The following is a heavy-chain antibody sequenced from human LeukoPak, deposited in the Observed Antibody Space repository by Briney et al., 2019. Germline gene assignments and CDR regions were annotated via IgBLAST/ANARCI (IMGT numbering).Heavy chain of an antibody. CDR3: ARGSNYGDYPTRYYFDY. CDR1: GGSFSGYY. J-gene: IGHJ4*02. V-gene: IGHV4-34*01. CDR2: INHSGST. Sequence: SETLSLTCAVYGGSFSGYYWSWIRQPPGKGLEWIGEINHSGSTNYNPSLKSRVTISVDTSKNQFSLKLSSVTAADTAVYYCARGSNYGDYPTRYYFDYWGQGTLVTVSS. D-gene: IGHD4-17*01.